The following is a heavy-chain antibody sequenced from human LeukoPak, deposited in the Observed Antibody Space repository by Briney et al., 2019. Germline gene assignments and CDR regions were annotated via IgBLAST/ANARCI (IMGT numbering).Heavy chain of an antibody. CDR3: AKGQGVVGATTRGYFDY. V-gene: IGHV3-23*01. CDR1: GFTLAGYA. J-gene: IGHJ4*02. CDR2: VSGSGGST. D-gene: IGHD1-26*01. Sequence: GGSLRLSCAASGFTLAGYAMSWVRQAPGKGLEWVSTVSGSGGSTYYADSVKGRFTISRDNSKNILYLQMNSLRADDTAVYYCAKGQGVVGATTRGYFDYWGQGTLVSVSS.